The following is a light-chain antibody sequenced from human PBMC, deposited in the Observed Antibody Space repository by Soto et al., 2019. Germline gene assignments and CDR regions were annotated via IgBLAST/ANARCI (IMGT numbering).Light chain of an antibody. J-gene: IGKJ5*01. CDR2: GVS. V-gene: IGKV3-15*01. CDR3: QQYNNWPRT. CDR1: QLFSSN. Sequence: EIVMMQSPATLSVSPGESVTLSCRASQLFSSNLAWYQHKPGQAPRLLIYGVSTRDTGVPDRFSSSASGTEFTLTISSLQSEDFAVYYCQQYNNWPRTFGQGTRLEIK.